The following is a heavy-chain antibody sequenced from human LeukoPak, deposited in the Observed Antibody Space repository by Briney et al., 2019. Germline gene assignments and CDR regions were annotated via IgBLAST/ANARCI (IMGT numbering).Heavy chain of an antibody. J-gene: IGHJ4*02. Sequence: SETLSLTCTVSGGSLSSYYWSWVRQPPGKGLESIGYIYYTGTTNYNPSLKSRVTISVDTSKSQFSLKLTSVTAADTAVYYCARHGSSSYFDNWGQGTLVTVS. CDR1: GGSLSSYY. CDR3: ARHGSSSYFDN. CDR2: IYYTGTT. V-gene: IGHV4-59*08. D-gene: IGHD5-18*01.